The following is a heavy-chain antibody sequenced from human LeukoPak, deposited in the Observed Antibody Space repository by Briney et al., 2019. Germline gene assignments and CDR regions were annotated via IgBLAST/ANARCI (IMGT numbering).Heavy chain of an antibody. V-gene: IGHV3-9*01. CDR1: GFTFDDYA. CDR2: ISWNSGSI. CDR3: AKDVRSPSAFDI. Sequence: SGGSLRLSCAASGFTFDDYAMHWVRQAPGKGLEWVSGISWNSGSIGYAASVKGRFTISIDNARNSLYMQMNSLRAEDTALYYCAKDVRSPSAFDIWGQGTMVTVSS. J-gene: IGHJ3*02.